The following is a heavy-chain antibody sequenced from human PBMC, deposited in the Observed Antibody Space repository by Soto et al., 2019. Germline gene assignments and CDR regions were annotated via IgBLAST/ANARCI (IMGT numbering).Heavy chain of an antibody. Sequence: QVQLQESGPGLVKPSQTLSLTCTVSGGSINSGGYYWSWIRKHPGKALEWIASIYYSGITYYNPFLTSRITVSVAASKNQFSRKLRSVTAADTAVYYCARGVLHWGQGTLVTVSA. CDR1: GGSINSGGYY. CDR2: IYYSGIT. V-gene: IGHV4-31*03. CDR3: ARGVLH. D-gene: IGHD3-16*01. J-gene: IGHJ4*02.